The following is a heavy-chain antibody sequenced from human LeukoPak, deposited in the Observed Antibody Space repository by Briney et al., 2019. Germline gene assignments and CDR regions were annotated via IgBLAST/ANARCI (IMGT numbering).Heavy chain of an antibody. J-gene: IGHJ5*02. CDR2: IRRDGGET. D-gene: IGHD6-13*01. CDR1: GFTLSSHW. CDR3: ARWRQSSTWYWLDP. V-gene: IGHV3-7*01. Sequence: PGGSLRLSCAASGFTLSSHWMGWIRQAPGKGLEGVANIRRDGGETYYVDSVKGRFTISRDNAKNSLYLQMNSLRVEETAMYYCARWRQSSTWYWLDPWGQGTPVTVSP.